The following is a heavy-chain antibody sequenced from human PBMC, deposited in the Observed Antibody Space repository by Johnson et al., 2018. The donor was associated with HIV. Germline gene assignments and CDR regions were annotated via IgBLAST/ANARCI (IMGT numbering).Heavy chain of an antibody. CDR3: ARVMVQGDAFDI. CDR2: ISSSCSTL. CDR1: GFTFSDYY. J-gene: IGHJ3*02. D-gene: IGHD3-10*01. V-gene: IGHV3-11*04. Sequence: QMLLVESGGGVVQPGRSLRLSCAASGFTFSDYYMSWLRQAPGKGLAWVSSISSSCSTLYYADSVKGRFTISRDHAKNSLYLQMNSLRAEDTAVYYCARVMVQGDAFDIWGQGTMVTVSS.